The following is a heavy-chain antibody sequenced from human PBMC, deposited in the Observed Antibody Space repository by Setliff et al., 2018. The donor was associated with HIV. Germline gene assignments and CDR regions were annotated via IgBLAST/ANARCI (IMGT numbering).Heavy chain of an antibody. CDR3: ARGGGFGELLSFDF. V-gene: IGHV4-4*07. J-gene: IGHJ4*02. CDR1: GGSISSYY. Sequence: SETLSLTCTVSGGSISSYYWSWIRQPAGKGLEWIGRIYTSGNTNYNPSLKSLKSRVTMSVDTSKNQFSLKLSSVTAADTAVYYCARGGGFGELLSFDFWGQGTLVTVSS. D-gene: IGHD3-10*01. CDR2: IYTSGNT.